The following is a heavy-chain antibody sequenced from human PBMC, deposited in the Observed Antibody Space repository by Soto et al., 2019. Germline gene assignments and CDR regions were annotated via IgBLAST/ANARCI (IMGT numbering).Heavy chain of an antibody. J-gene: IGHJ6*02. CDR2: ISAYNGNT. CDR3: ARGSDIVAVPAAEIHYYYYRMDG. CDR1: GHNFTSYG. V-gene: IGHV1-18*01. Sequence: PSVKVSCQASGHNFTSYGISWVRQAPGQGLEWMGWISAYNGNTNYAQKLQGRVTMTTDTSTSTAYMELRSLRSDDTAVYYCARGSDIVAVPAAEIHYYYYRMDGWGQGTTVIVSS. D-gene: IGHD2-2*01.